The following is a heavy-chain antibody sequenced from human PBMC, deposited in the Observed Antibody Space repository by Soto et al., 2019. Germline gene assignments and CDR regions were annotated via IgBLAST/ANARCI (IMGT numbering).Heavy chain of an antibody. Sequence: GGSLRLSCAASGFTFSSYSMNWVRQAPGKGLEWVSYISSSSSTIYYADSVKGRFTISRDNAKNSLYLQMNSLRAEDTAVYYCARDGRYYDFWSGYPNLWFDPWGQGTLVTVSS. D-gene: IGHD3-3*01. J-gene: IGHJ5*02. CDR1: GFTFSSYS. CDR2: ISSSSSTI. V-gene: IGHV3-48*01. CDR3: ARDGRYYDFWSGYPNLWFDP.